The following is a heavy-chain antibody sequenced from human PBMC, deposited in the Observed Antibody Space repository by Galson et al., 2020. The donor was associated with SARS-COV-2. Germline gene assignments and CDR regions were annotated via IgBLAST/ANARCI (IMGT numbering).Heavy chain of an antibody. CDR1: GFTFSSYA. J-gene: IGHJ4*02. CDR2: ISYDGSNK. CDR3: ARAPRNYYDSSGYYHIRSYFDY. D-gene: IGHD3-22*01. Sequence: GGSLRLSCAASGFTFSSYAMHWVRQAPGKGLEWVAVISYDGSNKSYAYSVKGRFTIPRDNSKNTLYLQMNSLRAEDTAVYYCARAPRNYYDSSGYYHIRSYFDYWGQGTLVTVSS. V-gene: IGHV3-30*01.